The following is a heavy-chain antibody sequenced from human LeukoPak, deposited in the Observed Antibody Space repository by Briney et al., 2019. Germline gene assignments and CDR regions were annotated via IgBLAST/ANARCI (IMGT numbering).Heavy chain of an antibody. CDR2: IDDSGSA. J-gene: IGHJ4*02. CDR3: ASGRTYDYVWGSSYFDY. D-gene: IGHD3-16*01. V-gene: IGHV4-59*08. Sequence: SETLSLTCTVSGDSIRSYYWSWIRQPPGKGLEWIGHIDDSGSANRHPSLRSRVTISVDTSKNQFSLKLSSVTAADKAVYYCASGRTYDYVWGSSYFDYWGQGTLVTVSS. CDR1: GDSIRSYY.